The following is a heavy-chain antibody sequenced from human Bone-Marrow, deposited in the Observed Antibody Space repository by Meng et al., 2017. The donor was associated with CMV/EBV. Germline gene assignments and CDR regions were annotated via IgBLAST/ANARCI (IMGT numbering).Heavy chain of an antibody. CDR2: INWNSGSI. CDR3: ARCKRNMDV. Sequence: GESLKISYAASGFTFDDYGMSWVRQDPGKGLECVSGINWNSGSIGYADYVKGRFTISRDNAKNFLYLQMNSLRAEDTAVYYCARCKRNMDVWGQGTTVTVSS. J-gene: IGHJ6*02. CDR1: GFTFDDYG. V-gene: IGHV3-20*03.